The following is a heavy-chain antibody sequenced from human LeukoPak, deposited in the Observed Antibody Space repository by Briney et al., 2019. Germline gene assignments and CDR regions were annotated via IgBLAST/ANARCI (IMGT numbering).Heavy chain of an antibody. Sequence: GGCLRLSSAASGVILSSVAMSWVPEAPGKGVEWGSAISGDGGVTYYAASVKARFTISRDNSKSTVYLQMNSLRAEDTATYYCAKVGYCTSNCFRTHDYWGQEALVTVSS. CDR1: GVILSSVA. V-gene: IGHV3-23*01. CDR2: ISGDGGVT. CDR3: AKVGYCTSNCFRTHDY. J-gene: IGHJ4*02. D-gene: IGHD2-8*01.